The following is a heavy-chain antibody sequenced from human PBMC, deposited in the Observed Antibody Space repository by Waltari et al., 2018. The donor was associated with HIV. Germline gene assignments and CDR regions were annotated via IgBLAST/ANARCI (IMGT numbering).Heavy chain of an antibody. Sequence: QVQLQESGPGLVKPSQTLSLTCTVSGGSISSGSYYWSWIRQPAGKGLEWIGRIYTSGSTNYNPSRKSRVTISVDTSKNQFSLKLSSVTAADTAVYYCASEQWLAPGPRYWGQGTLVTVSS. CDR2: IYTSGST. J-gene: IGHJ4*02. V-gene: IGHV4-61*02. CDR3: ASEQWLAPGPRY. D-gene: IGHD6-19*01. CDR1: GGSISSGSYY.